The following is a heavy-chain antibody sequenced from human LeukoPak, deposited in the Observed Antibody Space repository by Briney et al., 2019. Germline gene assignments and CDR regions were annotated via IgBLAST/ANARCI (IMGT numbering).Heavy chain of an antibody. CDR1: GGTFSSYA. Sequence: GASVKVSCKASGGTFSSYAISWVRQAPGQGLEWMGGIIPIFGTANYAQKFQGRVTITADKSTSTAYMELSSLRSEDTAVYYCARGKVTHSWFDPWGQGTLVPVSS. CDR3: ARGKVTHSWFDP. V-gene: IGHV1-69*06. D-gene: IGHD2-21*02. J-gene: IGHJ5*02. CDR2: IIPIFGTA.